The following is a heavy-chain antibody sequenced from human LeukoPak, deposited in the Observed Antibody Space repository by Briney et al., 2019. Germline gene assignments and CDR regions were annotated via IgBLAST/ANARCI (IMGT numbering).Heavy chain of an antibody. J-gene: IGHJ4*02. D-gene: IGHD2-15*01. CDR3: ARDLVAAANFDY. CDR1: GFTFSIYS. Sequence: GGSLRLPCAASGFTFSIYSMNWVRQAPGKGLEWVSSISSSSRYTYYADSVKGRFTISRDNAKNSLYLQMNSLRAEDTAVYYCARDLVAAANFDYWGQGTLVTVSS. CDR2: ISSSSRYT. V-gene: IGHV3-21*01.